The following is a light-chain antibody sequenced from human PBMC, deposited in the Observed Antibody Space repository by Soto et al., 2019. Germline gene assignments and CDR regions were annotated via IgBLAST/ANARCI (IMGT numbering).Light chain of an antibody. Sequence: DIQMTQSPSTLPGSLGDRVTITCRASQTISSWLAWYQQKPGKAPKLLVYKASTLKSGVPSRFNGSGSGTEFTLTISSLQHDDFANHYCQQYNSYSSWTFGQGTKVDIK. V-gene: IGKV1-5*03. CDR3: QQYNSYSSWT. CDR2: KAS. CDR1: QTISSW. J-gene: IGKJ1*01.